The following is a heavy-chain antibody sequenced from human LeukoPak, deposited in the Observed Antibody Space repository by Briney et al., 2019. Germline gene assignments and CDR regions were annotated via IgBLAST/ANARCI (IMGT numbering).Heavy chain of an antibody. D-gene: IGHD2-15*01. CDR2: ISYDGSNQ. CDR1: GFTFSSYV. J-gene: IGHJ5*02. V-gene: IGHV3-30*14. CDR3: ARDRTVVVVAATYT. Sequence: GGSLRLSCAASGFTFSSYVMHWVRQAPGKGLEWVAGISYDGSNQYYADSVKGRFTISRDNSKNTLYLQMNSLRAEDTAEYYCARDRTVVVVAATYTWGQGTLVTVSS.